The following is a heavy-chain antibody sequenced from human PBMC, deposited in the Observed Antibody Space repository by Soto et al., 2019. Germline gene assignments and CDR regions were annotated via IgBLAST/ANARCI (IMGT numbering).Heavy chain of an antibody. CDR3: ARRRPPYSSVNWFDP. Sequence: SVKVSCKASGGTFSSYAISWVRQAPGQGLEWMGGIIPIFGTANYAQKFQGRVTITADESTSTAYMELSSLRSEDTAVYYCARRRPPYSSVNWFDPWGQGTLVTVSS. J-gene: IGHJ5*02. D-gene: IGHD6-25*01. CDR1: GGTFSSYA. V-gene: IGHV1-69*13. CDR2: IIPIFGTA.